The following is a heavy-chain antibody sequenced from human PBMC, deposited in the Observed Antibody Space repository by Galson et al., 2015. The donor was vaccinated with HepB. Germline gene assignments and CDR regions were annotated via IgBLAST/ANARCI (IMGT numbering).Heavy chain of an antibody. J-gene: IGHJ4*02. Sequence: SLRLSCAAYGFTFSTYSITWVRQAPGMGLEWVSSINSVSRHIYYEDSVRGRFTISRDNAKNSLSLQMNSLRVEDTAVYYCVRARREVLRFFDSDHWGQGTLVTVSS. CDR2: INSVSRHI. V-gene: IGHV3-21*01. D-gene: IGHD3-3*01. CDR1: GFTFSTYS. CDR3: VRARREVLRFFDSDH.